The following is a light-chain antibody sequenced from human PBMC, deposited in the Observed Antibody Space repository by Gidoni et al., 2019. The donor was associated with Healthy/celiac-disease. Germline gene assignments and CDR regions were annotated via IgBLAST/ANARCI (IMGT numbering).Light chain of an antibody. CDR3: QQYDNLPLT. CDR1: QDISNY. Sequence: LHMTQSPSSLSASVGDRVTITCQASQDISNYLNWYQQKPGKAPKLLIYDASNLETGVPSRFSGSGSGTDFTFTISSLQPEDIATYYCQQYDNLPLTFGGGTKVEIK. CDR2: DAS. J-gene: IGKJ4*01. V-gene: IGKV1-33*01.